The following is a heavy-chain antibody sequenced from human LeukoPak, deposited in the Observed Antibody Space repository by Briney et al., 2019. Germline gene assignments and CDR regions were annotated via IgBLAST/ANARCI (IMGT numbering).Heavy chain of an antibody. CDR1: GFTFSNYA. V-gene: IGHV3-23*01. Sequence: PGGSLRLSCAASGFTFSNYAMSWVRQAPGRGLEWVSAISGSGESTYYADSVKGRFTISSDNSKNTLHLQMNSLRAEDTAVYHCARQLGYCSDGSCYFDYWGQGTLVTVSS. D-gene: IGHD2-15*01. CDR2: ISGSGEST. CDR3: ARQLGYCSDGSCYFDY. J-gene: IGHJ4*02.